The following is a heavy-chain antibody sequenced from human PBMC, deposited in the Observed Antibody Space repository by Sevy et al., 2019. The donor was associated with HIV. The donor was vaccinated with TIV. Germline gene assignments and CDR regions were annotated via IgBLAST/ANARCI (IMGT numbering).Heavy chain of an antibody. Sequence: AGSLRLSCAASGFTFSSYAMHWVHQAPGKELEWVAVIAYDGSNKYYADSVKGRFTISRDNSKNTLYLQMNSLRAEDAAAYYCAREGVVPAAISQWSNWFDPWGQGTLVTVSS. CDR3: AREGVVPAAISQWSNWFDP. V-gene: IGHV3-30-3*01. J-gene: IGHJ5*02. CDR2: IAYDGSNK. CDR1: GFTFSSYA. D-gene: IGHD2-2*01.